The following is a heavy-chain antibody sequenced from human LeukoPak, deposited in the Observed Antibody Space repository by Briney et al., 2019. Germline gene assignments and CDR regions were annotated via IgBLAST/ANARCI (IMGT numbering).Heavy chain of an antibody. CDR1: GFTFSNYA. CDR3: AREGEVPAAFDY. J-gene: IGHJ4*02. CDR2: INSNGGST. V-gene: IGHV3-64*01. Sequence: GGSLRLSCAASGFTFSNYAMHWVRQAPGKGLEYVSAINSNGGSTYYANSVKGRFTISRDNSKNTLYLQMGSLRAEDMAVYYCAREGEVPAAFDYWGQGTLVTVSS. D-gene: IGHD2-2*01.